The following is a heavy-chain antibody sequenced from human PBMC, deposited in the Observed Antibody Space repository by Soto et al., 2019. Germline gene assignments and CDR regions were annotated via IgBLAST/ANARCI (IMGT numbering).Heavy chain of an antibody. CDR1: GFTFSSYG. CDR2: ISYDGSNK. V-gene: IGHV3-30*18. Sequence: GGSLRLSCAASGFTFSSYGMHWVRQAPGKGLEWVAVISYDGSNKYYADSVKGRFTISRDNSKNTLYLQMNSLRAEDTAVYYCAKDGSYYDFWSGENYYYYGMDVWGQGTTVTVSS. CDR3: AKDGSYYDFWSGENYYYYGMDV. J-gene: IGHJ6*02. D-gene: IGHD3-3*01.